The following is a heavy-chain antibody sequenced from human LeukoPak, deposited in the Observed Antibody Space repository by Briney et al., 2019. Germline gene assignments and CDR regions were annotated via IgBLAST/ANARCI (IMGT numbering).Heavy chain of an antibody. J-gene: IGHJ6*02. Sequence: SETLSLTCAVYGRSFSNYYWDWIRHPPGKGLEWIGEVSHSGSTNYNSSLKSRVSISVDTSKNQFSLKLRSVTAADTAVYYCAHTESILTGNSPSDVWGQGTTVIVSS. CDR3: AHTESILTGNSPSDV. CDR1: GRSFSNYY. CDR2: VSHSGST. V-gene: IGHV4-34*01. D-gene: IGHD3-9*01.